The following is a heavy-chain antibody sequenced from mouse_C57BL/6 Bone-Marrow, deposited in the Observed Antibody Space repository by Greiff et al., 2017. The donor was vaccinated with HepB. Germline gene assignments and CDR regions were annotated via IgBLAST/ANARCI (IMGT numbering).Heavy chain of an antibody. D-gene: IGHD1-1*01. Sequence: EVQGVESGGGLVKPGGSLKLSCAASGFTFSSYAMSWVRQTPEKRLAWVATISDGGSYTYYPDNVKGRFTISRDNAKNNLYLQMSHLKSEDTAMYYCARRNYGSSYEGMDYWGQGTSVTVSS. V-gene: IGHV5-4*01. CDR2: ISDGGSYT. CDR3: ARRNYGSSYEGMDY. J-gene: IGHJ4*01. CDR1: GFTFSSYA.